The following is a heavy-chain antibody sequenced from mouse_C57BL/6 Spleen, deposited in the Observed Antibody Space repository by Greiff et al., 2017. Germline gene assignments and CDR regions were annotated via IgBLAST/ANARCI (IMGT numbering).Heavy chain of an antibody. V-gene: IGHV1-55*01. D-gene: IGHD2-4*01. Sequence: QVQLKQSGAELVKPGASVTMSCKASGSTFTSSWIPWVKQRPGQGLEWIGDIYPGSGSPNYNEQFKSKATLTVDTSSSTAYMQLSSLTSEDSAVYYCAREGITRYFDVWGTGTTVTVSS. CDR1: GSTFTSSW. J-gene: IGHJ1*03. CDR3: AREGITRYFDV. CDR2: IYPGSGSP.